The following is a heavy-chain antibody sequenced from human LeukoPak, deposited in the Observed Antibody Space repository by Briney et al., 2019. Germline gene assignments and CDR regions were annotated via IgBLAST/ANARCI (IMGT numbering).Heavy chain of an antibody. CDR3: AELGITMIGGV. Sequence: GGSLRLSCAASGFAFSNTWMHWVRQAPGKGLVRVSHINSDGSTTSYADSVKGRFTISRDNAKDSLYLQMNSLRAEDTAVYYCAELGITMIGGVWGKGTTVTISS. CDR1: GFAFSNTW. D-gene: IGHD3-10*02. J-gene: IGHJ6*04. V-gene: IGHV3-74*01. CDR2: INSDGSTT.